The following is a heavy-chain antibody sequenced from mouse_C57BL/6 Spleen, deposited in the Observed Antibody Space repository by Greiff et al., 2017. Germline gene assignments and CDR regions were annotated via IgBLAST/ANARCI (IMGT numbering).Heavy chain of an antibody. CDR3: ARHEDLYSSGYVFAY. J-gene: IGHJ3*01. CDR1: GYTFTEYT. D-gene: IGHD3-2*02. V-gene: IGHV1-62-2*01. Sequence: QVQLKESGAELVKPGASVKLSCKASGYTFTEYTIHWVKQRSGQGLEWIGWFYPGSGSIKYNEKFKDKATLTADKSSSTVYIELSRLTSEDSAVYFCARHEDLYSSGYVFAYWGQGTLVTVSA. CDR2: FYPGSGSI.